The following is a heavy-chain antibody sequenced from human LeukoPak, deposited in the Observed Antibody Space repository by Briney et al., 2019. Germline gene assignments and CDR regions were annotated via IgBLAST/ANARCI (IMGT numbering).Heavy chain of an antibody. CDR3: ARGKDIVVVPAAMGLDYYYYYGMDV. D-gene: IGHD2-2*01. CDR2: INHSGST. J-gene: IGHJ6*02. CDR1: GGSISSSGYF. V-gene: IGHV4-39*07. Sequence: PSETLSLTCTVSGGSISSSGYFWVWLRQPPGKGLEWIGEINHSGSTNYNPSLKSRVTISVDTSKNQFSLKLSSVTAADTAVYYCARGKDIVVVPAAMGLDYYYYYGMDVWGQGTTVTVSS.